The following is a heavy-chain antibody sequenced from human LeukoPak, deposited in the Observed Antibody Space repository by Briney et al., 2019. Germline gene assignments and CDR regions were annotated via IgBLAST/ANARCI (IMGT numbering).Heavy chain of an antibody. V-gene: IGHV4-59*08. CDR2: IYYSGST. CDR1: GGSISSYY. Sequence: PSETLSLTCTVSGGSISSYYWSWIRQPPGKGLEWIGYIYYSGSTNYNPSLKSRVTISVDTSKNQFSLKLSSVTAADTAVYYCARHLTGIAVAGYYYYGMDVWGQGTTVTVSS. CDR3: ARHLTGIAVAGYYYYGMDV. J-gene: IGHJ6*02. D-gene: IGHD6-19*01.